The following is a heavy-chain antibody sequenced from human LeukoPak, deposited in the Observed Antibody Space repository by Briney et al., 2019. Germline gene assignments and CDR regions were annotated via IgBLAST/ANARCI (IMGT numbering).Heavy chain of an antibody. CDR2: IIPIFGTA. D-gene: IGHD1-20*01. CDR3: ARSGPKWEEYNWYY. Sequence: ASVKVSCKASGGTFSSYAISWVRQAPGQGLEWMGGIIPIFGTANYAQKFQGRVTITADESTSTAYMELSSLRSEDTAVYYCARSGPKWEEYNWYYWGQGNLVTVSS. V-gene: IGHV1-69*13. J-gene: IGHJ4*02. CDR1: GGTFSSYA.